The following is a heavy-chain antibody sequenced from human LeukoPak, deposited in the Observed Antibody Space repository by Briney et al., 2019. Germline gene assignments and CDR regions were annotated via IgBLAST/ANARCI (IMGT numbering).Heavy chain of an antibody. Sequence: GESLKISCKGSGYSFTSYWIGWVRQMPGKGLEWMGIIYPGDSDTRYSPSFQGQVTISADKSISTAYLQWSSLRASDTAMYYCARQVYDNTGYNWFDPWGQGTLVTVSS. CDR1: GYSFTSYW. J-gene: IGHJ5*02. V-gene: IGHV5-51*01. CDR2: IYPGDSDT. D-gene: IGHD3-22*01. CDR3: ARQVYDNTGYNWFDP.